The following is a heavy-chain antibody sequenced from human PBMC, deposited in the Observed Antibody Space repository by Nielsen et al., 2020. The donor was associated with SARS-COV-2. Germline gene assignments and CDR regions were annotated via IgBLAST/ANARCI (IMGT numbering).Heavy chain of an antibody. CDR3: ARDPRWVPGFDY. Sequence: LRLSCAVYGGSFSGYYWSWIRQPPGKGLEWIGEINHSGSTNYNPSLKSRVTISVDTSKNQFSLKLSSVAAADTAVYYCARDPRWVPGFDYWGQGTRVTVSS. J-gene: IGHJ4*02. D-gene: IGHD1-14*01. CDR2: INHSGST. CDR1: GGSFSGYY. V-gene: IGHV4-34*09.